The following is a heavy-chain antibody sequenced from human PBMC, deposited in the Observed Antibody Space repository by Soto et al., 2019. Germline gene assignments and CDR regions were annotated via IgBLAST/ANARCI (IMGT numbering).Heavy chain of an antibody. CDR3: RTQWLD. CDR2: IIKQADGGTT. J-gene: IGHJ4*02. CDR1: GFTFSNAW. D-gene: IGHD6-19*01. V-gene: IGHV3-15*01. Sequence: EVQLVESGGGLVKPGGSLRLSCAASGFTFSNAWMSWVRQAPGKGLEWVGLIIKQADGGTTEYAAPLKGRFTISRDDSENTLYLQMSSLQTEDTAVYYCRTQWLDWGQGTLVTVSS.